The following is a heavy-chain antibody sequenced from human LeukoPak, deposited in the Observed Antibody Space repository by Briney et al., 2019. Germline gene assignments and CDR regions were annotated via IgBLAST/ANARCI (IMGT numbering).Heavy chain of an antibody. CDR1: GYTLSKLS. D-gene: IGHD5-24*01. Sequence: ASVKVSFKAPGYTLSKLSIHWVRQPSGKGLEWRGGFDPEDGETIYAQEFQGRATMTADTSTDTAYMELSSLTSDDTAVYYCVTDPYTTTDDNNFEPQGAYWGQGTLVTVSS. J-gene: IGHJ4*02. CDR3: VTDPYTTTDDNNFEPQGAY. CDR2: FDPEDGET. V-gene: IGHV1-24*01.